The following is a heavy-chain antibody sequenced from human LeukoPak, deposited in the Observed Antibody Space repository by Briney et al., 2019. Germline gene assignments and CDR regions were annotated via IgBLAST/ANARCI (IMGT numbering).Heavy chain of an antibody. D-gene: IGHD6-19*01. J-gene: IGHJ3*02. CDR3: ARGFFLGSGWAIDAFDI. CDR1: GGSISSYY. CDR2: IYTSGST. Sequence: SETLSLTCTVSGGSISSYYWSWIRQPAGKGLEWIGRIYTSGSTNYNPSLKSRATISVDKSKNQFSLKLSSVTAADTAVYYCARGFFLGSGWAIDAFDIWGQGTMVTVSS. V-gene: IGHV4-4*07.